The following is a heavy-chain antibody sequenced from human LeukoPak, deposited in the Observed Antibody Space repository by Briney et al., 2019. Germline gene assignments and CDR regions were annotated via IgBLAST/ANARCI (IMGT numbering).Heavy chain of an antibody. D-gene: IGHD4-17*01. CDR1: GYSISSGYY. CDR2: IYHSGST. CDR3: ARQTVTLFDY. Sequence: SETLSLTCAVSGYSISSGYYWGWIRQPPGKGLEWIGSIYHSGSTYYNPSLKSRVTTSVDTSKNQFSLKLSSVTAADTAVYYCARQTVTLFDYWGQGTLVTVSS. J-gene: IGHJ4*02. V-gene: IGHV4-38-2*01.